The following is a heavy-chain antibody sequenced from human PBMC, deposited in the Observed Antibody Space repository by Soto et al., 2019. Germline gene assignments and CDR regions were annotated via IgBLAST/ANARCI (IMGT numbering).Heavy chain of an antibody. V-gene: IGHV1-69*01. CDR2: IIPIFGTA. CDR1: GGTFSSYA. J-gene: IGHJ3*02. Sequence: ASVKVYCKASGGTFSSYAISWVRQAPGQGLEWMGGIIPIFGTANYAQKFQGRVTITADESTSTAYMELSSLRSEDTAVYYCARSIPPHAFDIWGQGTMVTVSS. CDR3: ARSIPPHAFDI.